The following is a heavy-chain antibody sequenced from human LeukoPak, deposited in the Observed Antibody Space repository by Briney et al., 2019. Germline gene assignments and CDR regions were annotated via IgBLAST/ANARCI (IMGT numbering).Heavy chain of an antibody. J-gene: IGHJ4*02. V-gene: IGHV3-43*01. D-gene: IGHD4-11*01. CDR1: GFTFDDYT. Sequence: GGSLRLSCAASGFTFDDYTMHWVRQVPGKGLEWVSLISWDGGSTFYADSVKGRFTVSRDNSKNSLDLLMNSLRTEDTALHYCAKGENDYTSFIDNWGQGTLVTVSS. CDR3: AKGENDYTSFIDN. CDR2: ISWDGGST.